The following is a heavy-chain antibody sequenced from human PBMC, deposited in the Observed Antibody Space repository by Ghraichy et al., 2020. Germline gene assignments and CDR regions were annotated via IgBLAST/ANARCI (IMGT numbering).Heavy chain of an antibody. D-gene: IGHD6-19*01. Sequence: GGSLRLSCAASGFTFSSYAMSWVRQAPGKGLEWVSAISGSGGSTYYTDSVKGRFTISRDNSKNTLYLQMNSLRAEDTAVYYCAKWGIAVAGTQLAFDIWGQGTMVTVSS. V-gene: IGHV3-23*01. CDR3: AKWGIAVAGTQLAFDI. J-gene: IGHJ3*02. CDR2: ISGSGGST. CDR1: GFTFSSYA.